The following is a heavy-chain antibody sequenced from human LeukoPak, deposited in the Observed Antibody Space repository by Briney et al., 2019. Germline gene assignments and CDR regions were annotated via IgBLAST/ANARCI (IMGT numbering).Heavy chain of an antibody. Sequence: NPGGSLRLSCAASGFTFSSYSMNWVRQAPGKGLEWVSSISSSSSYIYYADSVKGRFTISRDNAKNSLYLQMNSLRAEDTAVYYCARELRFLVWPIISSYYFDYWGQGTLVTVSS. CDR3: ARELRFLVWPIISSYYFDY. CDR2: ISSSSSYI. J-gene: IGHJ4*02. D-gene: IGHD3-3*01. V-gene: IGHV3-21*01. CDR1: GFTFSSYS.